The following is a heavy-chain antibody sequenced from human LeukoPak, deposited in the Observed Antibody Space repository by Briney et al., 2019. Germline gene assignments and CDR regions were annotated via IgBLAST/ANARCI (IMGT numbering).Heavy chain of an antibody. CDR3: ARDQSGSGGHNNDAFDI. CDR1: GGSISNYY. D-gene: IGHD3-16*01. V-gene: IGHV4-4*07. CDR2: LHASGST. Sequence: SETLSLTCSVSGGSISNYYWNWIRQPAGKGLEWIGPLHASGSTRYNPSFGTRVTMSADTSKNQLSLKLTSVTAADTALYFCARDQSGSGGHNNDAFDIWGQGTMVTVYS. J-gene: IGHJ3*02.